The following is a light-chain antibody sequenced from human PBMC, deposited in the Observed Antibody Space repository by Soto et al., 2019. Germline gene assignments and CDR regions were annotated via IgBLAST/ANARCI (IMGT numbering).Light chain of an antibody. CDR2: GAS. Sequence: EIVMTQSPATLSVSPGERATLSCRASQSVSNNLAWYQQKPGQAPRLLIYGASTRATGIPARFSGSGSGTVFTLTISSLQSEDFVVYYCQQYNNWPPLTFGGGTKVEIK. CDR1: QSVSNN. V-gene: IGKV3-15*01. CDR3: QQYNNWPPLT. J-gene: IGKJ4*01.